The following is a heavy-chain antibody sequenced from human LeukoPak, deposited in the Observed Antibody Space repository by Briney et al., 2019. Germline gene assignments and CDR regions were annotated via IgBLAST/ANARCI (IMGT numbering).Heavy chain of an antibody. CDR2: ISSSSSYI. V-gene: IGHV3-21*01. D-gene: IGHD3-10*01. CDR3: ARDGDTVLTRGYYYYLDV. CDR1: GFTFTSHG. Sequence: GGTLRLSCAASGFTFTSHGMNWVRQAPGKGLEWVSSISSSSSYIYYVDSVKGRFTISRDNAKKSLYLQMNSLGAEDTALYYCARDGDTVLTRGYYYYLDVWGKGTTVTVSS. J-gene: IGHJ6*03.